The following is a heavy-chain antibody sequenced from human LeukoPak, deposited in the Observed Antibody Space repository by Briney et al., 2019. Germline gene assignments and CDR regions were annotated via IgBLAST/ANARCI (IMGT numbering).Heavy chain of an antibody. V-gene: IGHV3-21*01. CDR2: ISSSSSYI. CDR3: ARGYYTPRPLFDY. D-gene: IGHD2/OR15-2a*01. CDR1: GFTFSSYS. J-gene: IGHJ4*02. Sequence: GGSLRLSCAASGFTFSSYSMNWVRQAPGKGLEWVSSISSSSSYIYYADSVKGRFTISRDSAKNSLYLQMNSLRAEDTAVYYCARGYYTPRPLFDYWGQGTLVTVSS.